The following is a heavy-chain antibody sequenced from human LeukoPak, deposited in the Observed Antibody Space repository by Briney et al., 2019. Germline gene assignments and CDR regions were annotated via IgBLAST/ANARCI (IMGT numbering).Heavy chain of an antibody. Sequence: PSETLSLTCAVYGGSFSGYYWSWIRQPPGKGLEWIGEINHSGSTNYNPSLESRVTISVDTSKNQFSLKLSSVTAADTAVYYCARRIVHYYFDYWGQGTLVTVSS. CDR3: ARRIVHYYFDY. D-gene: IGHD2/OR15-2a*01. V-gene: IGHV4-34*01. CDR2: INHSGST. J-gene: IGHJ4*02. CDR1: GGSFSGYY.